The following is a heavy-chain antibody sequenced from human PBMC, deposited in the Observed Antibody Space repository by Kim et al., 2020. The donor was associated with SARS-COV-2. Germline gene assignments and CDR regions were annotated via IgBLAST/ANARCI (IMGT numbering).Heavy chain of an antibody. D-gene: IGHD6-19*01. CDR2: IYYSGST. V-gene: IGHV4-39*01. Sequence: SETLSLTCTVSGGSISSSSYYWGWIRQPPGKGLEWIGSIYYSGSTYYNPSLKSRVTISVDTSKNQFSLKLSSVTAADTAVYYCARHQTDSSGWYHLDYWGQGTLVTVSS. CDR3: ARHQTDSSGWYHLDY. J-gene: IGHJ4*02. CDR1: GGSISSSSYY.